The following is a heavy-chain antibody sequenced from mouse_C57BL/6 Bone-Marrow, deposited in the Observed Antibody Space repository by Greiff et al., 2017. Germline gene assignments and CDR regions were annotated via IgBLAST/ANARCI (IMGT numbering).Heavy chain of an antibody. D-gene: IGHD2-4*01. CDR3: ARWGPYDYPFAY. CDR2: INSDGGST. Sequence: EVQLVESGGGLVQPGESLKLSCESNEYEFPSHDMSWVRKTPEKRLELVAAINSDGGSTYYPDTLERRFIISRDNTKKALYLQMSSLIAEVTALYYCARWGPYDYPFAYWGQGTLVTVSA. CDR1: EYEFPSHD. J-gene: IGHJ3*01. V-gene: IGHV5-2*01.